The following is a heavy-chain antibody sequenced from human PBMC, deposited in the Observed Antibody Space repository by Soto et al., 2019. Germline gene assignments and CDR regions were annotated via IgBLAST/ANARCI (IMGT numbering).Heavy chain of an antibody. J-gene: IGHJ6*02. CDR3: ARVPQRGYSYGAPRYYGMDV. V-gene: IGHV1-18*01. D-gene: IGHD5-18*01. Sequence: ASVKVSCKASGYTFTSYGISWVRQAPGQGLEWMGWISAYNGNTNYAQKLQGRVTMTTDTSTSTAYMGLRSLRSDDTAVYYCARVPQRGYSYGAPRYYGMDVWGQGTTVTVSS. CDR2: ISAYNGNT. CDR1: GYTFTSYG.